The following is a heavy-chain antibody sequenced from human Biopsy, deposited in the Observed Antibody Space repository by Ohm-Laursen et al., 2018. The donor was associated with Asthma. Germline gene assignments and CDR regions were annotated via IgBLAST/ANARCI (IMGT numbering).Heavy chain of an antibody. J-gene: IGHJ4*02. V-gene: IGHV1-69*04. CDR1: GGSFSNFA. CDR3: ARSYDTDSYPVLVLDY. Sequence: SSVKVSCKASGGSFSNFAFSWVRQAPGHGLEWMGTILTKFDITSYAEKFQGRATITADKSTSTTHMELSRLRSEDTAVYYCARSYDTDSYPVLVLDYWGQGTLVTVSS. D-gene: IGHD3-22*01. CDR2: ILTKFDIT.